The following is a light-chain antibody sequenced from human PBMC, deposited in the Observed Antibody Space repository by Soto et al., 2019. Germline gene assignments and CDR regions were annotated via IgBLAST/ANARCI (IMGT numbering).Light chain of an antibody. J-gene: IGLJ1*01. CDR2: SNN. Sequence: QAVVTQPPSASGTPGQRVTISCCGSSSNIGSNTVSWYQQLPGTAPKLLIYSNNQRPSGVPDRFSGSKSGTSASLAISGLQSEDEADFYCAAWDDSLNALVFGTGTKLTVL. CDR1: SSNIGSNT. CDR3: AAWDDSLNALV. V-gene: IGLV1-44*01.